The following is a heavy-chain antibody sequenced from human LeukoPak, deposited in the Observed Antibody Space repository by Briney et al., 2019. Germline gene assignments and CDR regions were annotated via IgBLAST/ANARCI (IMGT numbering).Heavy chain of an antibody. V-gene: IGHV4-39*01. J-gene: IGHJ6*03. CDR2: VYYGGNT. CDR3: ARQRADYFYHYLDV. Sequence: SETLSLTCTVSGGSVSSTSYYWDWVRQPPGKGLEWIGNVYYGGNTFYNSSLESRVTISVDMSKNQFSLRLTSLTAADTAVYYCARQRADYFYHYLDVWGKGTSVTVSS. CDR1: GGSVSSTSYY.